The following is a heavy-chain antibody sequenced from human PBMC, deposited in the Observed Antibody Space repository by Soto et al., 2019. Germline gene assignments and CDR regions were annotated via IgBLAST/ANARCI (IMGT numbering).Heavy chain of an antibody. CDR2: TYYRSKWYT. D-gene: IGHD6-13*01. V-gene: IGHV6-1*01. CDR1: GDSVSSKSGA. Sequence: SQTLSLTCVISGDSVSSKSGAWNWIRQSPSRGLEWLGRTYYRSKWYTDYGVTVKGRITINPDTSRNQFSLQLNSVTPEDTAVYCCAGRQAATGTALVLWGQGILVTVSS. CDR3: AGRQAATGTALVL. J-gene: IGHJ4*02.